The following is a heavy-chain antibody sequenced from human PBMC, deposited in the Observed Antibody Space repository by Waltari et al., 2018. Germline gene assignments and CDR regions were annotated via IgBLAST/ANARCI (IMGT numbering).Heavy chain of an antibody. V-gene: IGHV3-23*01. CDR1: GFTFSSYA. J-gene: IGHJ6*02. CDR2: ISGSGGST. CDR3: AKSVSNYYYYGMDV. Sequence: EVQLLESGGGLVQPGGSLRLSCAASGFTFSSYAMSWVRQAPGKGLEWVSAISGSGGSTYSADSVKGRFTISRDNSKNTLYLQMNSLRAEDTAVYYCAKSVSNYYYYGMDVWGQGTTVTVSS.